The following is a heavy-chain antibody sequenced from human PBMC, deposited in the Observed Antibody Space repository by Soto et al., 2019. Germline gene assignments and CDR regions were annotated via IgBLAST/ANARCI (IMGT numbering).Heavy chain of an antibody. Sequence: SQTLSLTCAISGDSVSSNSAAWNWIRQSPSRGLEWLGRTYYRSKWYNDYAVSVKSRITINPDTSKNQFSLQLNSVTPEDTAVYYCAREVTYYYGSGRPYYYYGMDVWGQGTTVTVSS. CDR1: GDSVSSNSAA. J-gene: IGHJ6*02. V-gene: IGHV6-1*01. CDR2: TYYRSKWYN. CDR3: AREVTYYYGSGRPYYYYGMDV. D-gene: IGHD3-10*01.